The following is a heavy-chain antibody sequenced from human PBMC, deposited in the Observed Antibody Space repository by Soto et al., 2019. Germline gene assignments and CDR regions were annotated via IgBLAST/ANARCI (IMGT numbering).Heavy chain of an antibody. D-gene: IGHD3-10*01. CDR3: ARDPRITMVRGVIKVGAGMDV. V-gene: IGHV1-46*01. CDR2: INPSGGST. CDR1: GYTFTSYY. J-gene: IGHJ6*02. Sequence: QVQLVQSGAEVKKPGASVKVSCKASGYTFTSYYMHWVRQAPGQGLEWMGIINPSGGSTSYAQKFQGRVTMTRDTSTSTVDMELSSLRSEDTAVYYCARDPRITMVRGVIKVGAGMDVWGQGTTVTVSS.